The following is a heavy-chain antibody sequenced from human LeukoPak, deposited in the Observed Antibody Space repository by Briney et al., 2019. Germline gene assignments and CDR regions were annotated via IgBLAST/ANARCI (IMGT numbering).Heavy chain of an antibody. CDR1: GFTFSSYS. D-gene: IGHD3-22*01. J-gene: IGHJ4*02. CDR3: ARDSSESRLYYYDSSGYEDY. V-gene: IGHV3-48*04. Sequence: GGSLRLSCAASGFTFSSYSMNWVRQAPGKGLEWVSYISSSSSTIYYADPVKGRFTISRDNAKNSLYLQMNSLRAEDTVVYYCARDSSESRLYYYDSSGYEDYWGQGTLVTVSS. CDR2: ISSSSSTI.